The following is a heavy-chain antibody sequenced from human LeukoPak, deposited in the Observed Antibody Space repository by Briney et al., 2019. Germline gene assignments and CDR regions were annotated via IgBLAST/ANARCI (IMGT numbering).Heavy chain of an antibody. V-gene: IGHV3-21*01. CDR2: ISSSSSYI. CDR3: ARGRVSSSTWYSTYYYYFYMDV. CDR1: GFTFSSYS. Sequence: GGSLRLSCAASGFTFSSYSMNWVRQAPGKGLEWVSSISSSSSYIYYADSVKGRFTISRDNAKNSLYLQMNSLRAEDTAVYYCARGRVSSSTWYSTYYYYFYMDVWGKGTTVTVSS. D-gene: IGHD1-1*01. J-gene: IGHJ6*03.